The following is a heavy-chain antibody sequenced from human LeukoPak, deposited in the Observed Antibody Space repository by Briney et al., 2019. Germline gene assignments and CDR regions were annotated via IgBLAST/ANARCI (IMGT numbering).Heavy chain of an antibody. D-gene: IGHD3-22*01. V-gene: IGHV3-48*03. CDR1: GFTFSSYE. Sequence: GGSLRLSCAASGFTFSSYEMNWVRQAPGKGLEWVSYISSSGSTIYYADSVKGRFTISRDNAKNSLYLQMNSLRAEDTAVYYCARDDTMIVVAPFDYWGQGTLVTVSS. CDR2: ISSSGSTI. CDR3: ARDDTMIVVAPFDY. J-gene: IGHJ4*02.